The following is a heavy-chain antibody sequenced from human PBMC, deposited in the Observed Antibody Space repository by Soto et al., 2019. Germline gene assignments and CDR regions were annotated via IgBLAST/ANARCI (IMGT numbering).Heavy chain of an antibody. CDR1: GVSIRGYY. V-gene: IGHV4-59*01. CDR3: ARDFRGADSVCYSGCYFDY. CDR2: IYYIGGT. J-gene: IGHJ4*02. D-gene: IGHD3-22*01. Sequence: QVQRQESGPGLVKPLESLSLTCTVSGVSIRGYYWSWIRQPPGKVLEWIWYIYYIGGTSYNPSLNIRVTISVDTSKTQFSLKLSSVTAADTAVYYCARDFRGADSVCYSGCYFDYWGQGTLVTVSS.